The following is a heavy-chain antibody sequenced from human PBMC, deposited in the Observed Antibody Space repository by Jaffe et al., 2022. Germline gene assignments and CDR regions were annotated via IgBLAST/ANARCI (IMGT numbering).Heavy chain of an antibody. CDR3: ARDTNYDFWSGLIPRQSPNWFDP. J-gene: IGHJ5*02. V-gene: IGHV3-48*01. CDR2: ISSSSSTI. CDR1: GFTFSSYS. D-gene: IGHD3-3*01. Sequence: EVQLVESGGGLVQPGGSLRLSCAASGFTFSSYSMNWVRQAPGKGLEWVSYISSSSSTIYYADSVKGRFTISRDNAKNSLYLQMNSLRAEDTAVYYCARDTNYDFWSGLIPRQSPNWFDPWGQGTLVTVSS.